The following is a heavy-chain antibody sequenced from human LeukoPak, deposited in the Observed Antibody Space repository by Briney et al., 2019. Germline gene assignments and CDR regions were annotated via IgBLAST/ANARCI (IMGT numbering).Heavy chain of an antibody. CDR3: ARDQGGYPSWFDP. Sequence: SETLSLTCTVSGGSISSYYWSWIRQPAGKGLEWIGRIYASGSTHYNPSLKSQVTMSVDTSKKQFSLNLSSVTAADTAVYYCARDQGGYPSWFDPWGQGTLVTVSS. D-gene: IGHD5-12*01. V-gene: IGHV4-4*07. J-gene: IGHJ5*02. CDR2: IYASGST. CDR1: GGSISSYY.